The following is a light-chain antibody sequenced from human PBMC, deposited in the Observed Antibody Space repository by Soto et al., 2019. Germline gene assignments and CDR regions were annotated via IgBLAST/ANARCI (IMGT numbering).Light chain of an antibody. CDR3: AAWDDRLNAVK. J-gene: IGLJ2*01. Sequence: QSVLTQPPSASGTPGQRVTISCSGSTSNIGGNTVNWYQQLPGTAPKLLIYSNNQRPSGVHPRFADSKSGTSAPLAISRLQSEDEAAYYCAAWDDRLNAVKLGGGTQLPVL. CDR2: SNN. CDR1: TSNIGGNT. V-gene: IGLV1-44*01.